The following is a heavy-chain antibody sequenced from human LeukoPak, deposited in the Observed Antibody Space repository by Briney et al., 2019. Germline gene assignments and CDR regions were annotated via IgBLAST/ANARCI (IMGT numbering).Heavy chain of an antibody. Sequence: ASVKVSSKASGYTFSNYGIRWVRQAPGVGLEWMGWTSYKGNTNYAQKFQDRVTMTTDTSTTTAYMELRSLESDDTAVYYCARHSGSGWQALGYWGQGTLVTVSS. V-gene: IGHV1-18*04. J-gene: IGHJ4*02. CDR2: TSYKGNT. D-gene: IGHD6-19*01. CDR1: GYTFSNYG. CDR3: ARHSGSGWQALGY.